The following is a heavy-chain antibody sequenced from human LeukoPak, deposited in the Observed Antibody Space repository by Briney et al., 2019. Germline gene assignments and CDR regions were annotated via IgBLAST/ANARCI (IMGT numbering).Heavy chain of an antibody. CDR3: TRDWRNLGYDY. CDR2: IYSGGST. J-gene: IGHJ4*02. V-gene: IGHV3-53*01. D-gene: IGHD5-12*01. Sequence: GGSLRLSCAASGFTFSNAWMNWVRQAPGKGLEWVSVIYSGGSTYYADSVKGRFTISRDNAKNTLYLQMNSLRAEDTAVYYCTRDWRNLGYDYWGQGTLVTVSS. CDR1: GFTFSNAW.